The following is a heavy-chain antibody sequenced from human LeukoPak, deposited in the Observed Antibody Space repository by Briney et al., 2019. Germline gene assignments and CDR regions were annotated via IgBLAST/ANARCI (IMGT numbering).Heavy chain of an antibody. CDR2: ISYDGSNK. J-gene: IGHJ3*02. CDR1: GFTFSNYA. Sequence: GGSLRLSCAASGFTFSNYAMHWVRQAPGKGLEWVAVISYDGSNKYYADSVKGRFTISSDNSKNTLYLQMNSLRAEDTAVYYCAKDPIFGVVTAFDIWGQGTMVTVSS. CDR3: AKDPIFGVVTAFDI. D-gene: IGHD3-3*01. V-gene: IGHV3-30-3*01.